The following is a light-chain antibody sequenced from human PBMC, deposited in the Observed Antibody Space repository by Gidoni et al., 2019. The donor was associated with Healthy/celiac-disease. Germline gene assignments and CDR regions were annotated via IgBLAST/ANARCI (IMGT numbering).Light chain of an antibody. V-gene: IGKV1-5*03. Sequence: DIQMTQSPSTLSASEGDRVTITCRASQSISSWLAWYQQKPGKAPNLLIYKASSLESGVPSRFSGSGSGTEFTLTISSLQPDDFATYYCQQYNSYSTFXGXTKVEIK. CDR3: QQYNSYST. J-gene: IGKJ4*01. CDR1: QSISSW. CDR2: KAS.